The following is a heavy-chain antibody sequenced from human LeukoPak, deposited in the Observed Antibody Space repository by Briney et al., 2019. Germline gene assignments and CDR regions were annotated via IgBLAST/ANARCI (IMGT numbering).Heavy chain of an antibody. D-gene: IGHD4-17*01. CDR1: GITFSSHA. V-gene: IGHV3-23*01. CDR2: ITDTGGST. Sequence: GGSLRLSCVASGITFSSHAMTWVRQAPGKGLEWVSGITDTGGSTYHAESVMGRFTISRDNSKNTLYLQMNNLRAEDTAVYYCASRPPSQTYYGVLDYWGQGTLVTVSS. J-gene: IGHJ4*02. CDR3: ASRPPSQTYYGVLDY.